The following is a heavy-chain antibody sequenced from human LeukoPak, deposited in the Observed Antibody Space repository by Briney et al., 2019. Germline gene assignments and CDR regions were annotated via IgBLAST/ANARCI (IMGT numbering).Heavy chain of an antibody. Sequence: TSETLSLTCTVSGGSISSGSHYWGWIRQPPGTGLEWIASIYYSGNTYSHPTIESRVTMSVDSSKNQFSLRLSSVTAADTAVYYCARDDTSSLYSFDPWGRGILVTVSS. D-gene: IGHD2-21*01. CDR3: ARDDTSSLYSFDP. V-gene: IGHV4-39*07. CDR1: GGSISSGSHY. CDR2: IYYSGNT. J-gene: IGHJ5*02.